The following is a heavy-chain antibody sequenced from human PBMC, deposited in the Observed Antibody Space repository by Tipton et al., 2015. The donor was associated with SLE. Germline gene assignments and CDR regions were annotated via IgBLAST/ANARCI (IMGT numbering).Heavy chain of an antibody. V-gene: IGHV3-9*01. J-gene: IGHJ3*02. Sequence: SLRLSCAASRFIFDDYAMHWVRQAPGKGLEWVSGITWNGGSMVYADSVKGRFTISRDNAKNSLYLQMNSLRNEDTALYYCAKDMSSNSDAFDIWGQGTMVTVSS. CDR2: ITWNGGSM. CDR1: RFIFDDYA. CDR3: AKDMSSNSDAFDI. D-gene: IGHD6-13*01.